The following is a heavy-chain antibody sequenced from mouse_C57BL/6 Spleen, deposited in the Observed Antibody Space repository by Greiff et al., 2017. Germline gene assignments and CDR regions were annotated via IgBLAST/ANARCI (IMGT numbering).Heavy chain of an antibody. J-gene: IGHJ2*01. CDR1: GYTFTSCW. D-gene: IGHD2-4*01. V-gene: IGHV1-52*01. Sequence: QVQLQQPGAELVRPGSSVKLSCKASGYTFTSCWMHWVQQRPIQGLEWIGNIDPSDSETHYNQKFKNKATLTVDKSSSTDYMQISSLTSEDSAVYYWASLIYYDYGDYFDYWGQGTTLTVSS. CDR3: ASLIYYDYGDYFDY. CDR2: IDPSDSET.